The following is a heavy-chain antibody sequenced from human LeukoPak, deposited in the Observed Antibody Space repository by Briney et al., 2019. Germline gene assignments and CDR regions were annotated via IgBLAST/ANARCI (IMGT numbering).Heavy chain of an antibody. Sequence: GGSLRLSCAASGFTFSSYGMSWVRQAPGKGLEWVSAISGSGGSTYYADPVKGRFTISRDNSKNTLYLQMNSLRAEDTAVYYCARVGELFLGVVPLYFDYWGQGTLVTVSS. D-gene: IGHD3-3*01. J-gene: IGHJ4*02. V-gene: IGHV3-23*01. CDR3: ARVGELFLGVVPLYFDY. CDR1: GFTFSSYG. CDR2: ISGSGGST.